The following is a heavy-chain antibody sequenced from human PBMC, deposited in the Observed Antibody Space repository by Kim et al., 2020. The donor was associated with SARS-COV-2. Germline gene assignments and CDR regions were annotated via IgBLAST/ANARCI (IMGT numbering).Heavy chain of an antibody. CDR3: AKDGVVPGYGMDV. V-gene: IGHV3-9*01. J-gene: IGHJ6*02. Sequence: YAESVKGRITSSRDNAKNSLYLQMNSLGAEDTALYYCAKDGVVPGYGMDVWGQGTTVTVSS. D-gene: IGHD2-8*01.